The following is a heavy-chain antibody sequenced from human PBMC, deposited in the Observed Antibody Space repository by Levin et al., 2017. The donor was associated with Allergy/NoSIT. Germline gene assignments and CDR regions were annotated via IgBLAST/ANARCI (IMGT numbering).Heavy chain of an antibody. CDR2: IIPIFGTA. D-gene: IGHD1-26*01. CDR3: AARETGWELQIDY. CDR1: GGTFSSYA. V-gene: IGHV1-69*01. Sequence: KISCKASGGTFSSYAISWVRQAPGQGLEWMGGIIPIFGTANYAQKFQGRVTITADESTSTAYMELSSLRSEDTAVYYCAARETGWELQIDYWGQGTLVTVSS. J-gene: IGHJ4*02.